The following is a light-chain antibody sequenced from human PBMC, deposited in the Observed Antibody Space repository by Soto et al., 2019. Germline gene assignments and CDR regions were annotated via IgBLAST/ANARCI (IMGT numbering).Light chain of an antibody. CDR1: QSVSSN. CDR2: GAS. J-gene: IGKJ4*01. V-gene: IGKV3-15*01. Sequence: EIVMTQSPSTLSLSPGERATLSCSAIQSVSSNLAWYQQNPGQAPRLLIYGASTRATGIPARFSGSGSGTEFTLTISSLQSEDFAVYYCQQYNNWPLNFGGGTKVDIK. CDR3: QQYNNWPLN.